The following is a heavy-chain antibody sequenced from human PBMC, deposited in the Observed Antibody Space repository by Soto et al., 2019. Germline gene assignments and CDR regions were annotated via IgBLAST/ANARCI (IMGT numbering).Heavy chain of an antibody. CDR3: ARARTRHIAARPRYYGMDV. D-gene: IGHD6-6*01. CDR1: GYTFTSYG. Sequence: QVQLVQSGAEVKKPGASVKVSCKASGYTFTSYGISWVRQAPGQGLEWMGWISAYNGNTNYAQKLQGRVTMTTDTTTSTAYMELRSLRSDDTAVYYCARARTRHIAARPRYYGMDVWGQGTTVTVSS. J-gene: IGHJ6*02. CDR2: ISAYNGNT. V-gene: IGHV1-18*01.